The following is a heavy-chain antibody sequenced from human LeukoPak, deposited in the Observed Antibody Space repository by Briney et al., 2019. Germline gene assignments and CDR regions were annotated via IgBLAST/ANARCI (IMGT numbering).Heavy chain of an antibody. CDR2: ITPSFVNT. J-gene: IGHJ3*01. CDR3: ARGRSVYSLIGFYL. CDR1: GYIFTDYY. V-gene: IGHV1-46*01. Sequence: GASVTVSYKCSGYIFTDYYMQWVGPAAGQGGAGMGVITPSFVNTNYAQKFQDRVTIPGDISTSTVYMELSSLRSEDTAVYYCARGRSVYSLIGFYLGGQGHWSPSLQ. D-gene: IGHD3-22*01.